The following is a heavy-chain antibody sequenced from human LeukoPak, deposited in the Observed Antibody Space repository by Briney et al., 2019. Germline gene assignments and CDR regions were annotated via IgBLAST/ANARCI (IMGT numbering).Heavy chain of an antibody. J-gene: IGHJ6*02. CDR2: ISTYNGKT. V-gene: IGHV1-18*01. D-gene: IGHD3-10*01. CDR3: AREAGDVPTYNAMDV. Sequence: DSVKVSCKASGYTFTRFGVSWVRQAPGQGLEWMGWISTYNGKTNSAQKFQDRVTMTTDTSTSTAYMELRSLRSDDTALYYCAREAGDVPTYNAMDVWGQGTTVTVS. CDR1: GYTFTRFG.